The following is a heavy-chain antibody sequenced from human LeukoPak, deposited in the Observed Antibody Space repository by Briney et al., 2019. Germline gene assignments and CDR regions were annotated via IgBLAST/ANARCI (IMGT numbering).Heavy chain of an antibody. J-gene: IGHJ4*02. D-gene: IGHD3-22*01. CDR1: GFTFDDYA. V-gene: IGHV3-30*02. Sequence: GGSLRLSCAASGFTFDDYAMHWVRQAPGKGLEWVAFIRYDGSNKYYADSVKGRFTISRDNSKNTLYLQMNSLRAEDTAVYYCAKSYYYDSSGYLGDDYWGQGTLVTVSS. CDR3: AKSYYYDSSGYLGDDY. CDR2: IRYDGSNK.